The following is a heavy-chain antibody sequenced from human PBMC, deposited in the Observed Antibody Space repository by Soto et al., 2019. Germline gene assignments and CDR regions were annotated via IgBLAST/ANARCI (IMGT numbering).Heavy chain of an antibody. D-gene: IGHD6-13*01. Sequence: QVQLVQSGAEVKKPGASVKVSCKVSGYTLTELSMHWVRQAPGKGIEWMGGFDPEDGETIYAQKFQGRVTMTEDTSTDTAYMELSSLRSEDTAVYYCASSITRIAAAGTEDSYYFDYWGQGTLVTVSS. J-gene: IGHJ4*02. CDR3: ASSITRIAAAGTEDSYYFDY. CDR2: FDPEDGET. V-gene: IGHV1-24*01. CDR1: GYTLTELS.